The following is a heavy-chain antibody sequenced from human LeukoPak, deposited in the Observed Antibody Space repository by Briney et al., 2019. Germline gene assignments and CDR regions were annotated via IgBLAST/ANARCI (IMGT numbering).Heavy chain of an antibody. CDR1: GFAFSSYW. CDR3: ARAVTSMDGY. J-gene: IGHJ4*02. D-gene: IGHD5-18*01. V-gene: IGHV3-7*03. CDR2: LNEDGSKR. Sequence: PGGSLRLSCAASGFAFSSYWMTWVRQAPGKGLEWVASLNEDGSKRSYVGSVKGRFTISRDNAQKSLYPQMNSLTAEDTAVYYCARAVTSMDGYWGQGTLVTVSS.